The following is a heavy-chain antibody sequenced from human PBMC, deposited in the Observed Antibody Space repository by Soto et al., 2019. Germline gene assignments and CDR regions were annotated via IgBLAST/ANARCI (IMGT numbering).Heavy chain of an antibody. Sequence: QVQLVQSGAEVKKPGSSVKVSCKASGDTFSKYGISWLRQAPGQGLEWMGGFIPMFHKANYGHNFQGRVTFTADDSTSTVYLELSSLTPEDTAVYCCARDNKWLGDLYTWFDPWGQGTLVTVSS. CDR2: FIPMFHKA. V-gene: IGHV1-69*01. CDR3: ARDNKWLGDLYTWFDP. J-gene: IGHJ5*02. CDR1: GDTFSKYG. D-gene: IGHD3-10*01.